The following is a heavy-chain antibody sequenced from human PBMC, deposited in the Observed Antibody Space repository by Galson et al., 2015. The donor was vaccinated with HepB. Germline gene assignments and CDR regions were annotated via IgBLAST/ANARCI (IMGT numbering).Heavy chain of an antibody. CDR2: TYYRSKWYK. CDR3: AYGVDV. CDR1: GDSVSSNSAA. J-gene: IGHJ6*02. V-gene: IGHV6-1*01. Sequence: CAISGDSVSSNSAAWNWIRQSPSRGLEWLGRTYYRSKWYKDHAVSVKSRITINPNTSKKQVSLQLEYVTPEDTAVYYCAYGVDVWGQGTTVTVSS.